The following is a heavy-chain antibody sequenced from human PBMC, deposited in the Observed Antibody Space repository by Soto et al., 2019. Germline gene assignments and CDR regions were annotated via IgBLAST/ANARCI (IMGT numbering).Heavy chain of an antibody. CDR1: GGSISSYY. V-gene: IGHV4-59*01. Sequence: QVQLQESGPGLVKPSETLSLTCTVSGGSISSYYWCWIRQPPGKGLELIGYIYYSGSTNYNPSLKSRVTISLETSKNPFALKLSSVTAADTAVYSCARAGTGTTKSYNHYYFDYWGQGTLVTVSS. CDR3: ARAGTGTTKSYNHYYFDY. J-gene: IGHJ4*02. D-gene: IGHD1-7*01. CDR2: IYYSGST.